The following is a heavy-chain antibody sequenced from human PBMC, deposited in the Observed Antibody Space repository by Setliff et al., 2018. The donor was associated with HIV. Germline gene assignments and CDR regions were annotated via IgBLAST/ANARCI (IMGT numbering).Heavy chain of an antibody. Sequence: PSETLSLTCAVSGYAISSGFYWGWIRQSPGKGLEWIGSIYYSGSTYYNPSLKSRVTISVDTSKNQFSLKLSSVTAADTAVYYCASTGYSSGWSFDYWGQGTLVTVSS. CDR3: ASTGYSSGWSFDY. CDR1: GYAISSGFY. V-gene: IGHV4-38-2*01. J-gene: IGHJ4*02. CDR2: IYYSGST. D-gene: IGHD6-19*01.